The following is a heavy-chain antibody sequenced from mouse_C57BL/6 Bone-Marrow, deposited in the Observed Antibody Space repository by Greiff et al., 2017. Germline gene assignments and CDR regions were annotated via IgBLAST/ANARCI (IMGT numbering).Heavy chain of an antibody. D-gene: IGHD2-4*01. CDR2: INPNNGGT. J-gene: IGHJ1*03. CDR3: ARVPIYYDYDRYFDV. CDR1: GYTFTDYN. V-gene: IGHV1-22*01. Sequence: VQLQQSGPELVKPGASVTMSCKASGYTFTDYNMHWVKQSHGKSLEWIGYINPNNGGTSYNQKFKGKATLTVNKSSSTAYMELRSLTSEDSAVYYCARVPIYYDYDRYFDVWGTGTTVTVSS.